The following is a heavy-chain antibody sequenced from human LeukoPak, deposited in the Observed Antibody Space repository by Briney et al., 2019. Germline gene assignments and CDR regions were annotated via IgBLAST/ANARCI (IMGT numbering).Heavy chain of an antibody. CDR2: IYTSGST. D-gene: IGHD6-6*01. Sequence: PSETLSLTCTVSGGSISSYYWSWIRQPAGKGLEWIGRIYTSGSTNYNPSLKSRVTMSVDTSKIQFSLKLSSVTAADTAVYYCARTGGGSSSVYYYGMDVWGQGTTVTVSS. CDR3: ARTGGGSSSVYYYGMDV. CDR1: GGSISSYY. J-gene: IGHJ6*02. V-gene: IGHV4-4*07.